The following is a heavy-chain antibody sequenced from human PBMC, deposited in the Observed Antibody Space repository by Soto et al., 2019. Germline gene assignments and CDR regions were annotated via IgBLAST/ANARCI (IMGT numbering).Heavy chain of an antibody. CDR3: AHRRVIMGGWLRRDVFDL. CDR2: ISCDDDK. D-gene: IGHD3-3*01. CDR1: GFSRSTSGVG. J-gene: IGHJ3*01. V-gene: IGHV2-5*02. Sequence: QITLKESGPTLVKPTQTLTLTCTFSGFSRSTSGVGVGWIRQPPGKARQWLALISCDDDKRYSTSLKSRLTITKDTSKNQVVLTMTNMDPVDTATYYCAHRRVIMGGWLRRDVFDLWGQGTMVTVSS.